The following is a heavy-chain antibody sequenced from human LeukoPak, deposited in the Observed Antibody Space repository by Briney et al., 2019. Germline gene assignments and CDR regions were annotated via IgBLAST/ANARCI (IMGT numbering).Heavy chain of an antibody. D-gene: IGHD6-19*01. CDR2: VYFDGST. J-gene: IGHJ4*02. V-gene: IGHV4-39*01. CDR1: GGSISITSYY. Sequence: SETLSLTCTVSGGSISITSYYWAWIRQPPGKGLEWIAGVYFDGSTYYTPSLKSRLTISVDTSRNQFSLKVSSVTAADTAVYYCARHSVSGADDYWGQGTLVTVSS. CDR3: ARHSVSGADDY.